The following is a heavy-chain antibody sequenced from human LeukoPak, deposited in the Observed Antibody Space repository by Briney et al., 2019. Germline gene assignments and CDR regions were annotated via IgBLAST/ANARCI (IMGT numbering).Heavy chain of an antibody. J-gene: IGHJ4*02. CDR1: GYTFTSYY. Sequence: ASVKVSCKASGYTFTSYYMHWVRQAPGQGLEWMGIINPSGGSTSYAQKFQGRVTMTRDTSTSTVYMELSSLRSEDTAVYYCARLRYCYDSSGYYYDYWGQGTLVTVSS. CDR2: INPSGGST. D-gene: IGHD3-22*01. V-gene: IGHV1-46*03. CDR3: ARLRYCYDSSGYYYDY.